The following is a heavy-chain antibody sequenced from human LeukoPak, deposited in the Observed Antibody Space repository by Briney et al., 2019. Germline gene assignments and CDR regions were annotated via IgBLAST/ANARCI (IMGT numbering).Heavy chain of an antibody. J-gene: IGHJ4*02. D-gene: IGHD2-8*01. CDR1: GFTFSSYA. CDR2: ISDTSATT. CDR3: AKDTSIGRYCTNGVCSPFDY. V-gene: IGHV3-23*01. Sequence: GGSLRLSCAGSGFTFSSYAMSWVRQAPGKGLEWVSAISDTSATTYDADSVKGRFTISRDNSRSTLYLQMNSLRAEDTALYYCAKDTSIGRYCTNGVCSPFDYWGQGTLVAVSS.